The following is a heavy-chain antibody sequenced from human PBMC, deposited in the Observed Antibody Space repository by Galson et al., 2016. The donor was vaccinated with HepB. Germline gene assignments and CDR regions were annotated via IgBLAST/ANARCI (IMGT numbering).Heavy chain of an antibody. CDR3: ARENVALAAHDI. D-gene: IGHD6-25*01. CDR2: VYASGDT. CDR1: GDSMNIYF. V-gene: IGHV4-4*07. Sequence: SETLSLTCTVSGDSMNIYFWNWIRQPAGKGLEWIGRVYASGDTNYNPSLKSRVTISLDTSLRQFSLKLTSVTAADTAVYYFARENVALAAHDIWGQGILVAVS. J-gene: IGHJ4*02.